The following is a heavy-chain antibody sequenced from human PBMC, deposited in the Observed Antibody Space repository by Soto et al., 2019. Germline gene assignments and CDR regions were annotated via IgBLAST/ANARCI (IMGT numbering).Heavy chain of an antibody. V-gene: IGHV4-59*08. J-gene: IGHJ3*02. CDR3: ARQRASPYYDFWSGYLDAFDI. Sequence: ASETLSLTCTVSGGSISSYYWSWIRQPPGKGLEWIGYIYYSGSTNYNPSLKSRVTISVDTSKNQFSLKLSSVTAADTAVYYCARQRASPYYDFWSGYLDAFDIWGQGTMVTV. D-gene: IGHD3-3*01. CDR1: GGSISSYY. CDR2: IYYSGST.